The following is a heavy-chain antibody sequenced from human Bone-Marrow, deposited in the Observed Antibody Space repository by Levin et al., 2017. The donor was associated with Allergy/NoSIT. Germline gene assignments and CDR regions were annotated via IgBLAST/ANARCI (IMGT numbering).Heavy chain of an antibody. J-gene: IGHJ5*02. CDR3: AREKGSATVTMKYRGPTPNWFDP. CDR2: IIPIFGTA. CDR1: GGTFSSYA. Sequence: SVKVSCKASGGTFSSYAISWVRQAPGQGLEWMGGIIPIFGTANYAQKFQGRVTITADESTSTAYMELSSLRSEDTAVYYCAREKGSATVTMKYRGPTPNWFDPWGQGTLVTVSS. D-gene: IGHD4-17*01. V-gene: IGHV1-69*13.